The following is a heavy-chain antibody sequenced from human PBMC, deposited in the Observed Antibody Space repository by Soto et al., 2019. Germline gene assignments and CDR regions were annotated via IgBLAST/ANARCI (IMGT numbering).Heavy chain of an antibody. D-gene: IGHD3-16*01. Sequence: PGESLNISCKGCGYNFAVYWMGWVRQMPGKRLVRMGKIYPVASDTRYSPSFQVQVTISVDKSIRTAYLQWSSLEASDTALYDSAGACKCPHDSCTIWRHGTMVTVS. V-gene: IGHV5-51*01. J-gene: IGHJ3*02. CDR1: GYNFAVYW. CDR3: AGACKCPHDSCTI. CDR2: IYPVASDT.